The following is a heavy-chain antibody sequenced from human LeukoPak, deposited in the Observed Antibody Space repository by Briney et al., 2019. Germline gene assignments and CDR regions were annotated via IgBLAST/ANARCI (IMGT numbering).Heavy chain of an antibody. CDR1: GFTFSGSA. J-gene: IGHJ4*02. V-gene: IGHV3-NL1*01. CDR2: IYSGGST. Sequence: GGSLRLSCAASGFTFSGSAMHWVRQASGKGLEWVSVIYSGGSTYYADSVKGRFTISRDNSKNTLYLQMNSLRAEDTAVYYCASRVVPAAMAWGYSAVPFYWGQGTLVTVSS. D-gene: IGHD2-2*01. CDR3: ASRVVPAAMAWGYSAVPFY.